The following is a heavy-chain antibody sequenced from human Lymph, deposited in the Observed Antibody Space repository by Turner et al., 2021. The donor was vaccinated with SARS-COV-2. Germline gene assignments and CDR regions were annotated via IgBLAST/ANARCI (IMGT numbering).Heavy chain of an antibody. CDR1: GFTFSTYA. J-gene: IGHJ2*01. Sequence: QVQLVESGGGVVQPGRSLRLSCAASGFTFSTYAMEWVRQAPGKGLEGVALISHDGSNKYYADSVKGRFTISRDNSKNTLYLQMNSLRAKGTAVYYCARDLGGYFDLWGRGTLVTVSS. CDR3: ARDLGGYFDL. V-gene: IGHV3-30-3*01. D-gene: IGHD3-16*01. CDR2: ISHDGSNK.